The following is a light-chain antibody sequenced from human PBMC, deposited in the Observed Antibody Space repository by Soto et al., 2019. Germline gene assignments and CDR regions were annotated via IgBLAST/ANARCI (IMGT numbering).Light chain of an antibody. Sequence: QAVVTQPPSASGTPGQRVTISCSGSSPNIGSNTVNWYQQLPGTAPKLLIYSNNQRPSGVPDRFSGSKSGTSASLAISGLQSEDEADYYCAAWDDSLNGLVFGGGTKVTVL. CDR2: SNN. J-gene: IGLJ2*01. CDR1: SPNIGSNT. V-gene: IGLV1-44*01. CDR3: AAWDDSLNGLV.